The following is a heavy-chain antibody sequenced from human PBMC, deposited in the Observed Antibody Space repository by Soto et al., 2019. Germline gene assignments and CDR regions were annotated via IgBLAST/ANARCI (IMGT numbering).Heavy chain of an antibody. CDR1: GGTFSSYA. Sequence: RASVKVSCKASGGTFSSYAISWVRQAPGQGLEWMGGIIPIFGTANYAQKFQGRVTITADESTSTAYMELSSLRSEDTAVYYCARGRIAAAGTFDYWGHGTLVTVSS. CDR3: ARGRIAAAGTFDY. J-gene: IGHJ4*01. CDR2: IIPIFGTA. V-gene: IGHV1-69*13. D-gene: IGHD6-13*01.